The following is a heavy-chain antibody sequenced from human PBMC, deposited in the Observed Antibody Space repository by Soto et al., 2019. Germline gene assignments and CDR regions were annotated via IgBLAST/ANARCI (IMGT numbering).Heavy chain of an antibody. Sequence: SGPTLVNPTQTLTLTCTFSGFSLSTSGMCESWIRQPPGKALEWLALIDWDDDKYYSTSLKTRLTISKDTSKNQVVLTMTNMDPVDTATYYCARIPGSTGGAHYYYGMDVWGQGTTVTVSS. CDR3: ARIPGSTGGAHYYYGMDV. D-gene: IGHD7-27*01. CDR2: IDWDDDK. J-gene: IGHJ6*02. V-gene: IGHV2-70*01. CDR1: GFSLSTSGMC.